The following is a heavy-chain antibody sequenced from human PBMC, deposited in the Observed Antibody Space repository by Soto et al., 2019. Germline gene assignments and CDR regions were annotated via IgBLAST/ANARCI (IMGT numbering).Heavy chain of an antibody. CDR1: GGSINGYY. D-gene: IGHD6-19*01. CDR2: VYFSGST. Sequence: QERLQESGPGLVKPSETLSLTCSVSGGSINGYYWNWIRQPPGKGLEWLGNVYFSGSTHYNPSLEARLTISVDTSKKQISLKLRSGTAADTAVYYCARQEAVPGTPFDSWGQGTLVSVSS. J-gene: IGHJ4*02. CDR3: ARQEAVPGTPFDS. V-gene: IGHV4-59*01.